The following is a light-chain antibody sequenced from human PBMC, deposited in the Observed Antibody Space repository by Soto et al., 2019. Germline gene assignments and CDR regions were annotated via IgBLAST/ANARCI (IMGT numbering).Light chain of an antibody. CDR1: QSIRSY. CDR2: GAS. CDR3: HQYNNWPPIT. J-gene: IGKJ5*01. V-gene: IGKV3-15*01. Sequence: EVVITQSPPSLSVSPGERVTHSCRASQSIRSYLAWYQHKPGQAPRLLMYGASTRATGTPARFSGSGSGTEFTLTISSLQSEDFAVYFSHQYNNWPPITFGQGTRLEIK.